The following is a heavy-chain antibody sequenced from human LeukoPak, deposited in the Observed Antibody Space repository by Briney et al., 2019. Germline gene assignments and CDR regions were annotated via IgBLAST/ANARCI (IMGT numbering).Heavy chain of an antibody. CDR2: IIPIFGTA. V-gene: IGHV1-69*13. J-gene: IGHJ6*03. CDR3: AHALNGYGGQNYYYYYMDV. D-gene: IGHD4-23*01. Sequence: SVKVSCKASGGTFSSYAISWVRQAPGQGLEWMGGIIPIFGTANYAQKFQGRVTITAEESTGTAYMELSSLRSEDTAVCYCAHALNGYGGQNYYYYYMDVWGKGTTVTVSS. CDR1: GGTFSSYA.